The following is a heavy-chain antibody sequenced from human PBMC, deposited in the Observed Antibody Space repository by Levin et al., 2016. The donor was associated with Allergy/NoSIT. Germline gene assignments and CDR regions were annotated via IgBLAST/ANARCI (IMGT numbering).Heavy chain of an antibody. CDR2: INPDESRT. D-gene: IGHD2-2*01. V-gene: IGHV3-74*01. CDR1: GFTFSSHW. Sequence: GGSLRLSCAASGFTFSSHWMYWVRQAPGKGLVWVSRINPDESRTIYADSVKGRFTISRDNVKNTLFLQLNSLRAEDTAVYYCGRGLSAESSVGVDHWGQGTLVTVSS. J-gene: IGHJ4*02. CDR3: GRGLSAESSVGVDH.